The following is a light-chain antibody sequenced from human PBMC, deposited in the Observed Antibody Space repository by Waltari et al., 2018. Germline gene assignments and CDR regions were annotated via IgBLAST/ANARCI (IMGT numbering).Light chain of an antibody. J-gene: IGLJ1*01. CDR3: SSYASTNSHV. CDR1: SSDVGGYNY. Sequence: QSALTQPASVSGSPGQSISISCTGTSSDVGGYNYVSWSQQHPGKAPKFVIFEVYKRPSGVLVPFSGSKSGDTASLTISGLQADDESDYYCSSYASTNSHVFGTGTRVTVL. CDR2: EVY. V-gene: IGLV2-14*01.